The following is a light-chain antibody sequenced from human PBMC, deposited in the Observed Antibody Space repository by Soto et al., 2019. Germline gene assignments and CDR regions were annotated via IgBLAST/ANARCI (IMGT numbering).Light chain of an antibody. CDR2: GAS. Sequence: EIVLTQSPGTLSLSPVDIARLSCRPSHSVSSSYLAWYPQKPGQAPRLLIYGASSRATGIPDRFSGSGSGTDFTLTISGLEPEDSAVYYCQQYGNSRGTFGQGTKGDI. J-gene: IGKJ1*01. CDR1: HSVSSSY. V-gene: IGKV3-20*01. CDR3: QQYGNSRGT.